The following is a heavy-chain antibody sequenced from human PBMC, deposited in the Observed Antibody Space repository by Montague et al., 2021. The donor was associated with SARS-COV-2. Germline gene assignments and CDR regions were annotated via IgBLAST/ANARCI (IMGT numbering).Heavy chain of an antibody. CDR3: ARESGNDFWSGYYTGDFDY. CDR2: ISSSGSTI. J-gene: IGHJ4*02. D-gene: IGHD3-3*01. CDR1: GFTFSSYE. V-gene: IGHV3-48*03. Sequence: GSLRLSCAASGFTFSSYEMNWVRQAPGKGLEWVSYISSSGSTIYYADSVKGRFTISRDNAKNSLYLQMNSLRAEDTAVYYCARESGNDFWSGYYTGDFDYWGQGTLVTVSS.